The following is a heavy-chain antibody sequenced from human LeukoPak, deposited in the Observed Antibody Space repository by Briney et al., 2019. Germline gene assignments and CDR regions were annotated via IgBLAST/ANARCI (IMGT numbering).Heavy chain of an antibody. D-gene: IGHD3-10*01. J-gene: IGHJ4*02. CDR2: ISGSGGST. CDR1: GFTFSSYA. Sequence: GESLRLSCAASGFTFSSYAMSWVRQAPGKGLEWVSAISGSGGSTYYADSVKGRFTISRDNSKNTLYLQMNSLRAEDTAVYYCAKLGNYYGSGRRYFDYWGQGTLVTVSS. V-gene: IGHV3-23*01. CDR3: AKLGNYYGSGRRYFDY.